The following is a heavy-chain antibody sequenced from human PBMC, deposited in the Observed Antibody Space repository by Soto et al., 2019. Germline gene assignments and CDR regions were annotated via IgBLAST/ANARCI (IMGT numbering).Heavy chain of an antibody. J-gene: IGHJ3*02. Sequence: ASVKVSCKASGYTFTSYYMHWVRQAPGQGLEWMGIINPSGGSTSYAQKFQGRVTMTRDTSTSTVYMELSSLRSEDTAVYYCARDPHFDVVVTATHDAFDIWGQGTMVTVSS. CDR3: ARDPHFDVVVTATHDAFDI. CDR1: GYTFTSYY. CDR2: INPSGGST. V-gene: IGHV1-46*01. D-gene: IGHD2-21*02.